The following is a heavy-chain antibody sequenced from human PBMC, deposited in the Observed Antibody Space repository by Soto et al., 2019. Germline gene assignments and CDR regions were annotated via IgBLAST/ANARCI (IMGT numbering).Heavy chain of an antibody. CDR3: AAEPYCSSTSCYNYYYYGMDV. CDR1: GFTFTSSA. V-gene: IGHV1-58*02. D-gene: IGHD2-2*02. Sequence: QMQLVQSGPEVKKPGTSVKVSCKASGFTFTSSAMQWVRQARGQRLEWIGWIVVGSGNTNYAQKFQERVTITRDMSTXXAXMXXSSLRSEDTAVYYCAAEPYCSSTSCYNYYYYGMDVWGQGTTVTVSS. CDR2: IVVGSGNT. J-gene: IGHJ6*02.